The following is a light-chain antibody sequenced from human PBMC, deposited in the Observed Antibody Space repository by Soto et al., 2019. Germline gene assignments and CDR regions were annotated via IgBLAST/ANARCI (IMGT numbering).Light chain of an antibody. CDR1: QSVSSSH. V-gene: IGKV3-20*01. CDR3: QQFVTSTWT. Sequence: EIVLTQSPGTLSLSPGERATLSCRASQSVSSSHLAWYYQKPGQAPRLLIYGASGRATGIPDRFSGSGSGTDFTLTISRLEPEDFAVYYCQQFVTSTWTFGQGTKVEIK. CDR2: GAS. J-gene: IGKJ1*01.